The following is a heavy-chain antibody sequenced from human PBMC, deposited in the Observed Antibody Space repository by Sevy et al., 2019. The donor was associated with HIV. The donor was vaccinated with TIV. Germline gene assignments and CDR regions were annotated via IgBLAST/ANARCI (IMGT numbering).Heavy chain of an antibody. Sequence: SETPSLTCTVSGGSVSSGSYYWSWIRQPPGKGLEWIGYIYYSGSTNYNPSLKSRVTISVDTSKNQFSLKLSSVTAADTAVYYCARVPRIQLWSYYFDYWGQGTLVTVSS. CDR1: GGSVSSGSYY. J-gene: IGHJ4*02. D-gene: IGHD5-18*01. CDR3: ARVPRIQLWSYYFDY. V-gene: IGHV4-61*01. CDR2: IYYSGST.